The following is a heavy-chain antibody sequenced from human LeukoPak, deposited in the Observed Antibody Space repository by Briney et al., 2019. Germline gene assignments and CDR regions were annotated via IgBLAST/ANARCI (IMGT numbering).Heavy chain of an antibody. V-gene: IGHV1-18*01. CDR2: ISAYSGNT. Sequence: ASVKVSCKASGYTFTSYGISWVRQAPGQGLEWMGWISAYSGNTNYAQKLQGRVTMTTDTSTSTAYMELGSLRSDDTAVYYCARADYDFWSGYYYYYYYMDVWGKGTTVTVSS. CDR1: GYTFTSYG. J-gene: IGHJ6*03. D-gene: IGHD3-3*01. CDR3: ARADYDFWSGYYYYYYYMDV.